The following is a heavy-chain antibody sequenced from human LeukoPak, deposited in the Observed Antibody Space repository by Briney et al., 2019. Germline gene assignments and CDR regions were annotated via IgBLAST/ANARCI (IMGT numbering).Heavy chain of an antibody. V-gene: IGHV3-33*05. CDR3: ARDKSRGWPFDY. D-gene: IGHD6-19*01. CDR2: ILNDGSSK. Sequence: PGRSLRLSCAVSGFTFSRYGMHWVRQAPGKGLEWVGVILNDGSSKCYADSVKGRFTISGDNSKNTLYLQMNSLRAEDTAVYYCARDKSRGWPFDYWGQGTLVTVSS. CDR1: GFTFSRYG. J-gene: IGHJ4*02.